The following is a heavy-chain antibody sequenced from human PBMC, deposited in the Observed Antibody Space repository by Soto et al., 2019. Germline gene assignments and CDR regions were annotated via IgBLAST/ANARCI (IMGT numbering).Heavy chain of an antibody. CDR3: ARDLEGWRAAAGQFDY. J-gene: IGHJ4*02. Sequence: GGSLRLSCAASGFTFSSYAMHWVRQAPGKGLEWVAVISYDGSNKYYADSVKGRFTISRDNSKNTLYLQMNSLRAEDTAVYYCARDLEGWRAAAGQFDYWGQGTLVTVSS. CDR2: ISYDGSNK. V-gene: IGHV3-30-3*01. D-gene: IGHD6-13*01. CDR1: GFTFSSYA.